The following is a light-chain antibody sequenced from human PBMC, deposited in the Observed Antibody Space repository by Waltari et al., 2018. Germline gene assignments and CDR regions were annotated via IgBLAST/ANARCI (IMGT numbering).Light chain of an antibody. V-gene: IGKV3D-20*01. Sequence: DIVLTQSPATLSLSPGERATLSCGASQSVNSNYLAWYQQKPGLAPRLLIYDASSRATGIPDRFTGSGSGTDFTLTISRLEPEDFAVYYCQQYGSSPPWTFGQGTKVEIK. CDR1: QSVNSNY. CDR2: DAS. CDR3: QQYGSSPPWT. J-gene: IGKJ1*01.